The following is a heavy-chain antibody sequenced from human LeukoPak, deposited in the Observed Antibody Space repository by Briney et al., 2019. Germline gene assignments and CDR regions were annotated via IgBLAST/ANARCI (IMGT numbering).Heavy chain of an antibody. J-gene: IGHJ4*02. CDR2: INHSGST. D-gene: IGHD2-2*01. CDR3: ARIVPAAYFDY. V-gene: IGHV4-34*01. CDR1: GGSFSGYY. Sequence: PSETLSLTCAVYGGSFSGYYWSWIRQPPGKGLGWIGEINHSGSTNYNPSLKSRVTISVDTSKNQFSLKLSSVTAADTAVYYCARIVPAAYFDYWGQGTLVTVSS.